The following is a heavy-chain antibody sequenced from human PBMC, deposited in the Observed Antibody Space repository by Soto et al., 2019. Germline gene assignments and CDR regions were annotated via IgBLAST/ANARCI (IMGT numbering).Heavy chain of an antibody. CDR2: IYYSGST. V-gene: IGHV4-39*07. CDR3: ARKNGVLDAFDI. D-gene: IGHD4-17*01. Sequence: PSETLSLTCSPSGVSFSRNTYYWVWIRQSPGKGLEWIGNIYYSGSTQYNPSLKSRITMSVDTSKNQFSLKLSSVTAVDSAVYYCARKNGVLDAFDIWGQGTMVTVSS. CDR1: GVSFSRNTYY. J-gene: IGHJ3*02.